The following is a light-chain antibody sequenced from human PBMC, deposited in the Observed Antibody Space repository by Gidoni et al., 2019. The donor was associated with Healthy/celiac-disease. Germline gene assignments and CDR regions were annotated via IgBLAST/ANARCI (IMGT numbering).Light chain of an antibody. CDR2: WAS. Sequence: DIVMTQSPDSLAVSLGERATIICKSSQSVLYNSNNKNYSAWYQQKPGQPPKLLFYWASTRQAGVPDRFSGSGSGTDFTLSISSLQAEDVAVYYCQQHYDIPWTFGRXTRVELK. V-gene: IGKV4-1*01. J-gene: IGKJ1*01. CDR1: QSVLYNSNNKNY. CDR3: QQHYDIPWT.